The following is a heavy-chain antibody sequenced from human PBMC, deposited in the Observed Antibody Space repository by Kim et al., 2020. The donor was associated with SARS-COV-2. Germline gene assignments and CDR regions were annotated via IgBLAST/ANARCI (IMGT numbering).Heavy chain of an antibody. CDR1: GGSFSGYY. D-gene: IGHD6-13*01. CDR3: ARGLSSWFSSYYFDY. CDR2: INHSGST. Sequence: SETLSLTCAVYGGSFSGYYWSWIRQPPGKGLEWIGEINHSGSTNYNPSLKSRVTISVDTSKNQFSLKLSSVTAADTAVYYCARGLSSWFSSYYFDYWGQGTLVTVSS. V-gene: IGHV4-34*01. J-gene: IGHJ4*02.